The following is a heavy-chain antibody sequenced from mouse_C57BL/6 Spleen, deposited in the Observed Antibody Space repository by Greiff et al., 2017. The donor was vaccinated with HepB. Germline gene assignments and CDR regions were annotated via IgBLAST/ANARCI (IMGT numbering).Heavy chain of an antibody. CDR1: GFNIKDDY. V-gene: IGHV14-4*01. J-gene: IGHJ2*01. Sequence: LQQSGAELVRPGASVKLSCTASGFNIKDDYMHWVKQRPEQGLEWIGWIDPENGDTEYASKFQGKATITADTSSNTAYLQLSSLTSEDTAVYYCTGSSGWDYWGQGTTLTVSS. D-gene: IGHD3-2*02. CDR2: IDPENGDT. CDR3: TGSSGWDY.